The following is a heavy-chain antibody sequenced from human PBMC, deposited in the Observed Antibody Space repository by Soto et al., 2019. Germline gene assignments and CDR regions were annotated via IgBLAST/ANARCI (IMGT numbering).Heavy chain of an antibody. J-gene: IGHJ2*01. Sequence: QVQLQQWGAGLLKPSETLSLTCAVYGGSFSGYYWSWIRQPPGKGLEWIGEINHSGSTNYNPSLKSRVTISVDTSKNQFSLKLSSVTAADTAVYYCARAPMTTVTRHFDRWGRGTLVTVSS. CDR2: INHSGST. D-gene: IGHD4-4*01. V-gene: IGHV4-34*01. CDR1: GGSFSGYY. CDR3: ARAPMTTVTRHFDR.